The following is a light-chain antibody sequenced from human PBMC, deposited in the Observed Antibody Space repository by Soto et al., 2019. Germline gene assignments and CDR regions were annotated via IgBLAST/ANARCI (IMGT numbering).Light chain of an antibody. CDR3: QQYGSSPPWT. V-gene: IGKV3-20*01. CDR2: GAS. Sequence: EIVLTQSPGTLSLSPGDRATLSCRASQSVSSSYLAWYQQKPGQAPGLLIYGASSRATGIPDRFSGSGSGTDFTLTISRLEPEDFAVYYCQQYGSSPPWTFGQGTKVEIK. CDR1: QSVSSSY. J-gene: IGKJ1*01.